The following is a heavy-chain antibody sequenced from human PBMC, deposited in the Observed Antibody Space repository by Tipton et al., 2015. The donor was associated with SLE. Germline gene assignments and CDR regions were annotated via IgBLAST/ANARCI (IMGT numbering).Heavy chain of an antibody. CDR1: GFTFSSYA. J-gene: IGHJ4*02. D-gene: IGHD2-2*01. V-gene: IGHV3-23*01. CDR2: ISGSGGST. CDR3: AKAGLRSSTSERDYFDY. Sequence: SLRLSCAASGFTFSSYAMSWVRQAPGKGLEWVSAISGSGGSTYYADSVKGRFTISRDNSKNTLYLQMNSLRAEDTAVYYCAKAGLRSSTSERDYFDYWGQGTLVTVSS.